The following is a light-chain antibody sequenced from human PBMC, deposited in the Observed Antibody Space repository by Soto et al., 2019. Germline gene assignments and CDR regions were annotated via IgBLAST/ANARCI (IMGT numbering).Light chain of an antibody. CDR1: QSVSSN. V-gene: IGKV3-15*01. J-gene: IGKJ1*01. CDR3: QHYNNWPPWT. CDR2: GAS. Sequence: EIVMTQSPATLSVSPGERATLSCRASQSVSSNLAWYQQKPGQAPRLLIYGASTRATGIPARFSGSGSGTESTLTISSLHSEDFAIYYVQHYNNWPPWTFGQGPRWKSN.